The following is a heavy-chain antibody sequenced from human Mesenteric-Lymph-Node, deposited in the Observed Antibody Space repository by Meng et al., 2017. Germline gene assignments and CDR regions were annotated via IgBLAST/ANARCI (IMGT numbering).Heavy chain of an antibody. CDR2: ISETGDTI. CDR1: GFTFSSYA. Sequence: GESLKISCAASGFTFSSYAMNWVRQAPGKGLEWVAAISETGDTIYYADSVKGRFTISRDNSKNTLYLQMNSLRAEDTAVYYCARDRGYGSGYQVPNNWFDPWGQGTLVTVSS. V-gene: IGHV3-23*01. J-gene: IGHJ5*02. D-gene: IGHD3-3*01. CDR3: ARDRGYGSGYQVPNNWFDP.